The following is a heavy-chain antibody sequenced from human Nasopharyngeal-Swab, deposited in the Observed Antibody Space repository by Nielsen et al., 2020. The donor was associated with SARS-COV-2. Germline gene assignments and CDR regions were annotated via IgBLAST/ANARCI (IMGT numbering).Heavy chain of an antibody. D-gene: IGHD2-15*01. V-gene: IGHV3-30-3*01. CDR3: ARELGYCSGGSCRYYYYYGMDV. CDR1: GFTFSSYA. CDR2: ISYGGSNK. J-gene: IGHJ6*02. Sequence: GESLKISCAASGFTFSSYAMHWVRQAPGKGLEWVAVISYGGSNKYYADSVKGRFTISRDNSKNTLYLQMNSLRAEDTAVYYCARELGYCSGGSCRYYYYYGMDVWGQGTTVTVSS.